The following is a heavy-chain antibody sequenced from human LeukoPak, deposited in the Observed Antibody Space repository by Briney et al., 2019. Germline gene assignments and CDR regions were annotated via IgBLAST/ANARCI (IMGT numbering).Heavy chain of an antibody. V-gene: IGHV3-69-1*01. Sequence: GGSLRLSCVGAGFTFSSYAMNWVRPAPGKGREWVSSISSNNNIYYADSVKGRFTISRDNAKNSLPLQMNSLRGEDTAVYYCGREDCNNVRCYGASDAWGQGTLVTVSS. D-gene: IGHD2-2*01. J-gene: IGHJ5*02. CDR2: ISSNNNI. CDR3: GREDCNNVRCYGASDA. CDR1: GFTFSSYA.